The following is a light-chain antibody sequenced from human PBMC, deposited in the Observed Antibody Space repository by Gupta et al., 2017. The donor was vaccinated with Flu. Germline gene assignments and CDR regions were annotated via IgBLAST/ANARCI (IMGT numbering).Light chain of an antibody. CDR2: DAY. CDR3: RQYDNLLPG. V-gene: IGKV1-33*01. Sequence: PTSLSASVGDRVTITCQASQEISKFLNWYQQKPGKAPQLLIYDAYNLETGVPSRFSGSGSGTDFTFTISSLQPEDIATYFCRQYDNLLPGFGGGTRVEIK. CDR1: QEISKF. J-gene: IGKJ4*01.